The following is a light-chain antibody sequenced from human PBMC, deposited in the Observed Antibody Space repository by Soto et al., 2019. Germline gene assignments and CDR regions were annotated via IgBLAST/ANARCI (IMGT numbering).Light chain of an antibody. CDR1: KSNIRADY. Sequence: QSVLTQPPSVSGAPGQRVTISCNGSKSNIRADYGVHWYQQLPGTAPKLLIYDNDKRPSGIPDRFSGSKSGTSATLGITGLQAGDEADYYCGTWDSSLTVAVFGGGTQLTVL. J-gene: IGLJ2*01. CDR2: DND. V-gene: IGLV1-51*01. CDR3: GTWDSSLTVAV.